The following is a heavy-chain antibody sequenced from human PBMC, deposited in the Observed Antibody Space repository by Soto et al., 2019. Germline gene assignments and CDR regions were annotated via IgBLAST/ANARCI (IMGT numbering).Heavy chain of an antibody. D-gene: IGHD2-2*01. J-gene: IGHJ3*02. CDR1: GFTFSSYA. CDR2: ISGSGGST. Sequence: GGSLRLSCAASGFTFSSYAMSWVRQAPGKGLEWVSAISGSGGSTYYADSVKGRFTNSRDNTKNTLYLKMNSLRAEDTAVYYCAKDQDVVVPAAMSAFDIWGQGTMVTVSS. CDR3: AKDQDVVVPAAMSAFDI. V-gene: IGHV3-23*01.